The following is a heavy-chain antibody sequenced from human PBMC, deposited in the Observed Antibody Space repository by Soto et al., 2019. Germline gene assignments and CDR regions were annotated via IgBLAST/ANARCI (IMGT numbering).Heavy chain of an antibody. Sequence: QVQLQESGPGLVKPSETLSLTCTVSGGSVSSGSYYWSWIRQPPGKGLEWIGYIYYSGSTNYNPSLKSRVTISVDTSKNQFSLKLSSVTAADTAVYYCARYDLSNWHSRLYYYYGMDVWGQGTTVTVSS. D-gene: IGHD1-7*01. V-gene: IGHV4-61*01. CDR3: ARYDLSNWHSRLYYYYGMDV. CDR2: IYYSGST. J-gene: IGHJ6*02. CDR1: GGSVSSGSYY.